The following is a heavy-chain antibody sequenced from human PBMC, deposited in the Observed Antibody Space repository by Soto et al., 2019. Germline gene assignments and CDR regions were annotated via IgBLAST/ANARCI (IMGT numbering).Heavy chain of an antibody. J-gene: IGHJ3*02. V-gene: IGHV1-69*01. CDR2: IIPIFGTA. CDR3: ARVVGATTAVAFDI. Sequence: QVQLVQSGAEVKKPVSSVKVSCNASGGTFSSYAISWVRQAPGQGLEWMGGIIPIFGTANYAQKFQGRVTSTADESTSTADMELSIMRSGDTAVYYCARVVGATTAVAFDIWGQGTMVTVSS. CDR1: GGTFSSYA. D-gene: IGHD1-26*01.